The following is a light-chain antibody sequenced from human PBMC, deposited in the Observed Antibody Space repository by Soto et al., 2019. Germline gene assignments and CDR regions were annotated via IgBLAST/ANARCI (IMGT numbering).Light chain of an antibody. CDR1: STDVGGYNY. V-gene: IGLV2-11*01. CDR3: CSYAGTYTLV. CDR2: DVT. Sequence: QSALTQPRSVSGSPGQSVTISCTGTSTDVGGYNYVSWYQQLPGKAPKLMLYDVTQRLSGVPDRFSGSKSGNTASLTISGLQADDEADYYCCSYAGTYTLVFGGGTKLTVL. J-gene: IGLJ2*01.